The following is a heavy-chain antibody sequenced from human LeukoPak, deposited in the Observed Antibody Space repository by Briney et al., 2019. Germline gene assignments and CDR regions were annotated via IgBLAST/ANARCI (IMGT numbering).Heavy chain of an antibody. D-gene: IGHD2-15*01. CDR1: GGSISSYY. Sequence: SETLSLTCTVSGGSISSYYWSWIRQPPGKGLEWIGYIYYSGSTNYNPSLKSRVTISVDTSKNQFSLKLSSVTAADTAVYYCARDRGYCSGGSCSPALGYWGQGTLVTVSS. CDR3: ARDRGYCSGGSCSPALGY. V-gene: IGHV4-59*01. J-gene: IGHJ4*02. CDR2: IYYSGST.